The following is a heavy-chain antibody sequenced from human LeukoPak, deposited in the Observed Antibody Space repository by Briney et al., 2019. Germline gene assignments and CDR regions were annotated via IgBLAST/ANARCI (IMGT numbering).Heavy chain of an antibody. CDR2: INHSGSI. Sequence: SETLSLTCAVYGGSFSGYYWNWIRQPPGKGLEWIGEINHSGSINYNSSLKSRVTISVDTSKNQFSLKLSSVTAADTAVYYCARARSGKWGFDYWGQGTLVTVSS. CDR3: ARARSGKWGFDY. CDR1: GGSFSGYY. V-gene: IGHV4-34*01. D-gene: IGHD1-26*01. J-gene: IGHJ4*02.